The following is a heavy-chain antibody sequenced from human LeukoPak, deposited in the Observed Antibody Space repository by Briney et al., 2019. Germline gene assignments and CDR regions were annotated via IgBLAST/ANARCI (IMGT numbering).Heavy chain of an antibody. CDR2: IYYTGST. CDR3: ARVRGIALPGDRYMDV. CDR1: GGSIGTSAYF. Sequence: SGTLSLTCTVSGGSIGTSAYFWGWIRLPPGKGLEWSGNIYYTGSTYYNPSLESRLAMSFDTSRNQFSLKLSSVTAADTGVYYCARVRGIALPGDRYMDVWGKGTTITVPS. J-gene: IGHJ6*03. D-gene: IGHD6-19*01. V-gene: IGHV4-39*01.